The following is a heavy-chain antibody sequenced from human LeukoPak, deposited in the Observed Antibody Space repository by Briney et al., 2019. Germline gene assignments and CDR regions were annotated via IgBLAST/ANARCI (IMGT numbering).Heavy chain of an antibody. CDR1: GFTFSSYW. J-gene: IGHJ4*02. CDR3: AREGITAAADY. CDR2: IKQDGSEK. V-gene: IGHV3-7*01. Sequence: GGSLRLSCAASGFTFSSYWMSWVRQAPGKGLEWVANIKQDGSEKYSVDSVKGRFTISRDNAKNSLYLQLNSLRGEDTAVYYCAREGITAAADYWGQGTLVTVSS. D-gene: IGHD6-13*01.